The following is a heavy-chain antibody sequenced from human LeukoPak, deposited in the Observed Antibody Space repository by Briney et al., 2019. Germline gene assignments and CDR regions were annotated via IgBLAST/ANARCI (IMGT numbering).Heavy chain of an antibody. CDR1: GYTFTSYD. Sequence: ASVTVSCKASGYTFTSYDINWVRQATGQGLEWMGWMNPNSGNTGYAQKFQGRVTMTRNTSISTAYMELSSLRSEDTAVYYCARARGLLGGNLGYYYYYYMDVWGKGTTVTVSS. CDR3: ARARGLLGGNLGYYYYYYMDV. CDR2: MNPNSGNT. J-gene: IGHJ6*03. D-gene: IGHD4-23*01. V-gene: IGHV1-8*01.